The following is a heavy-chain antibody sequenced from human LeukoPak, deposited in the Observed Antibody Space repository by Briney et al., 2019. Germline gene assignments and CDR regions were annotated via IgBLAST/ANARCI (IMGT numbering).Heavy chain of an antibody. D-gene: IGHD3-22*01. CDR1: GFTFSNYA. CDR2: LSTSPR. V-gene: IGHV3-23*01. J-gene: IGHJ4*02. Sequence: PGGSLRLSCAASGFTFSNYAMSWVRQGPGKGLEWVSGLSTSPRYADSVRGRFIVSRDHSRNTFSLKMNSLRAEDTAVYYCVRGEVAVQYYFESWGQGTLVTVSS. CDR3: VRGEVAVQYYFES.